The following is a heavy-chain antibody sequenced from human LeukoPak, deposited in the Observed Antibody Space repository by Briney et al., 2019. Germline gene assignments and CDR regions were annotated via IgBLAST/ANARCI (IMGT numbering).Heavy chain of an antibody. Sequence: SETLSLTCAVYGGSFSGYYWSWIRQPPGKGLEWIGEINHSGSTYYNPSLKSRVTISVDTSKNQFSLKLSSVTAADTAVYYCARRGRGLNSGVGKWFDPWGQGTLVTVSS. CDR1: GGSFSGYY. V-gene: IGHV4-34*01. J-gene: IGHJ5*02. CDR2: INHSGST. D-gene: IGHD4-23*01. CDR3: ARRGRGLNSGVGKWFDP.